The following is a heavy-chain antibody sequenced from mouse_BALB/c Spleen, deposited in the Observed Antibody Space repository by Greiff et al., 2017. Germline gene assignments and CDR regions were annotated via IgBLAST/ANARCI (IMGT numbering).Heavy chain of an antibody. CDR1: GYTFTSYW. V-gene: IGHV1-7*01. CDR3: ARDLYYGYDNYAMDY. Sequence: QVQLQQSGAELAKPGASVKMSCKASGYTFTSYWMHWVKQRPGQGLEWIGYINPSTGYTEYNQKFKDKATLTADKSSSTAYMQLSSLTSEDSAVYYCARDLYYGYDNYAMDYWGQGTSVTVSS. CDR2: INPSTGYT. J-gene: IGHJ4*01. D-gene: IGHD2-2*01.